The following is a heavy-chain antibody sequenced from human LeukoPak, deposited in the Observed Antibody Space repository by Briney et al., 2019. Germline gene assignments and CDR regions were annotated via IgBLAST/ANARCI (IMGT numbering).Heavy chain of an antibody. CDR1: GGSFSGYY. D-gene: IGHD3-10*01. J-gene: IGHJ4*02. CDR3: ARGGGALWFGELPFDY. CDR2: INHSGST. Sequence: SETLSLTCAVYGGSFSGYYWSWIRQPPGKGLEWIGEINHSGSTNYNPSLKSRVTISVDTSKNQCSLKLSSVTAADTAVYYCARGGGALWFGELPFDYWGQGTLVTVSS. V-gene: IGHV4-34*01.